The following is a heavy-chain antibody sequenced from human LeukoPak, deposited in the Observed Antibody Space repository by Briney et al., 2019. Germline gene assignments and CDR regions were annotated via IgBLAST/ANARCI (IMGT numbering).Heavy chain of an antibody. CDR1: GGSFSGYY. CDR2: INHSGST. CDR3: ARNRGITMVRGVIIFDP. D-gene: IGHD3-10*01. Sequence: SETLSLTCAVYGGSFSGYYWSWIRQPPGKGLEWIGEINHSGSTNYNPSLKSRVTISVDTSENQFSLKLSSVTAADTAVYYCARNRGITMVRGVIIFDPWGQGTLVTVSS. V-gene: IGHV4-34*01. J-gene: IGHJ5*02.